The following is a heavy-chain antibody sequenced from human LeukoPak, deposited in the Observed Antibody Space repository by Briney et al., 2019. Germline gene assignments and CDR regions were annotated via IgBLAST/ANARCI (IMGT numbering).Heavy chain of an antibody. CDR3: ARTFGTGSMYYFDY. Sequence: PGESLRLSCAASGFTFSSYAMHWVRQAPGKGLEWVALISYDGSAKYYTDTAKGRFTISRDNSKNTLSLQMNSLRPDDTAAYFCARTFGTGSMYYFDYWGRGTLVAVSS. V-gene: IGHV3-30*04. D-gene: IGHD3-10*01. J-gene: IGHJ4*02. CDR2: ISYDGSAK. CDR1: GFTFSSYA.